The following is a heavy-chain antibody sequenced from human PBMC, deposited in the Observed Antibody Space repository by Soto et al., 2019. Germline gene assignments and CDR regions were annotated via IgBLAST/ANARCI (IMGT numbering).Heavy chain of an antibody. CDR1: GFTFSSYS. Sequence: EVQLVEPGGGLVQPGGSLRLSCAASGFTFSSYSMNWVRQAPGKGLEWVSYISSSSSTIYYADSVKGRFTISRDNAKNALYLQMNSLRAEDTAVYYCARDLGGSAMPWVQGTLVTVSS. CDR2: ISSSSSTI. J-gene: IGHJ5*02. CDR3: ARDLGGSAMP. D-gene: IGHD3-16*01. V-gene: IGHV3-48*01.